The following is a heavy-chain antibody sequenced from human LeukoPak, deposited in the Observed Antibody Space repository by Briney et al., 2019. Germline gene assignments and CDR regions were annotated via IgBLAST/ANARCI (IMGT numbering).Heavy chain of an antibody. Sequence: SETLSLTCTVSGGSISSGSYYWSWIRQPAGKGLEWIGRIYTSGSTNYNPSLKSRVTISVDTSKNQFSLKLSSVTAADTAVYYCARAQYDSSGYYYYWGQGTLVTVSS. D-gene: IGHD3-22*01. CDR2: IYTSGST. CDR1: GGSISSGSYY. V-gene: IGHV4-61*02. CDR3: ARAQYDSSGYYYY. J-gene: IGHJ4*02.